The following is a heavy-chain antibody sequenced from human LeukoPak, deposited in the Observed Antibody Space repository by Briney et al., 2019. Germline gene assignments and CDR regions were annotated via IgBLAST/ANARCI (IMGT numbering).Heavy chain of an antibody. V-gene: IGHV4-61*01. CDR1: GGSISSSSYY. CDR2: IYYSGST. J-gene: IGHJ4*02. CDR3: AREWELLGEFDY. Sequence: SETLSLTCTVSGGSISSSSYYWSWIRQPPGKGLEWIGYIYYSGSTNYNPSPKSRVTISVDTSKNQFSLKLSSVTAADTAVYYCAREWELLGEFDYWGQGTLVTVSS. D-gene: IGHD1-26*01.